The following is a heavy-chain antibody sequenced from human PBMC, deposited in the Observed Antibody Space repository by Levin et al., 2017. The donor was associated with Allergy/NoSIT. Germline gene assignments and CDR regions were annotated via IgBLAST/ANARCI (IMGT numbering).Heavy chain of an antibody. J-gene: IGHJ4*02. CDR2: ISGSGGST. CDR1: GFTFSSYA. D-gene: IGHD6-13*01. Sequence: PGGSLRLSCAASGFTFSSYAMTWVRQAPGKGLVWVSAISGSGGSTYYADSVKGRFTISRDNSKNTLYLQMNSLRAEDTAVYYCARGIIAAAGAFDYWGQGTLVTVSS. CDR3: ARGIIAAAGAFDY. V-gene: IGHV3-23*01.